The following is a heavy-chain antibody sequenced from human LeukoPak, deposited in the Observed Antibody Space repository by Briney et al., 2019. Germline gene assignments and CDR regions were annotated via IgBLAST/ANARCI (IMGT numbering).Heavy chain of an antibody. CDR2: INHSGST. V-gene: IGHV4-34*01. Sequence: SETLSLTCAVYGGSFSGYYWSWIRQPPGKGLEWIGEINHSGSTNYNPSLKSRVTISVDTSKNQFSLKLSSVTAADTAVYYCARGGELERPYDAFDIWGQGTMVTVSS. D-gene: IGHD1-1*01. J-gene: IGHJ3*02. CDR3: ARGGELERPYDAFDI. CDR1: GGSFSGYY.